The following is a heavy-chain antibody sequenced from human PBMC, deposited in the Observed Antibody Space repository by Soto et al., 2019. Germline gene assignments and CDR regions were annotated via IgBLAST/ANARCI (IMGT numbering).Heavy chain of an antibody. V-gene: IGHV1-18*01. J-gene: IGHJ5*02. CDR1: GGTFSSYA. D-gene: IGHD3-9*01. Sequence: ASVKVSCKASGGTFSSYAISWVRQAPGQGLEWMGGIIPIFGNTNYAQKLQGRVTMTTDTSTSTAYMELRSLRSDDTAVYYCAATYYDILTGYYNWFDPWGQGTLVTVSS. CDR2: IIPIFGNT. CDR3: AATYYDILTGYYNWFDP.